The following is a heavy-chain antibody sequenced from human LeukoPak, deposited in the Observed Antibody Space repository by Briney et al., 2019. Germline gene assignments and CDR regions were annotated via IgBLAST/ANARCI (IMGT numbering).Heavy chain of an antibody. V-gene: IGHV4-39*01. Sequence: SETLSLTCTVSGGSISSSSYYWGWIRQPPGKGLEWIGSIYYSGSTYYNPSLKSRVTISVDTSKNQFSLKLSSVTAADTAVYYCARQRFLEWLPNWFDPWGQGTLVTVSS. CDR2: IYYSGST. D-gene: IGHD3-3*01. CDR3: ARQRFLEWLPNWFDP. CDR1: GGSISSSSYY. J-gene: IGHJ5*02.